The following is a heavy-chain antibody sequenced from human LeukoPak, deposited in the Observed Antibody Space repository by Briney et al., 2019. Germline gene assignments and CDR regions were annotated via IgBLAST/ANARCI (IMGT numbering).Heavy chain of an antibody. CDR1: GGSISSYF. Sequence: SETLSLTCTVSGGSISSYFWTWIRQPAGKGLEWIGRIYSNGITNYNPSLKSRVTMSIDTSKKEFSLKLSSVTAAVTAIYYCASSSNFYYYYMDVWGKGTTVTVSS. V-gene: IGHV4-4*07. CDR3: ASSSNFYYYYMDV. CDR2: IYSNGIT. J-gene: IGHJ6*03.